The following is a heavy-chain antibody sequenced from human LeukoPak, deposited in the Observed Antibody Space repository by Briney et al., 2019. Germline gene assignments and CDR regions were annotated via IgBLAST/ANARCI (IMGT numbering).Heavy chain of an antibody. V-gene: IGHV3-7*01. D-gene: IGHD5-18*01. CDR3: ARDQSRQYNYAPFDY. Sequence: GGSLRLSCEASGFTFSSYWMSWVRQAPGKGLEWVANIKQDGSEKYYVDSVRGRFTISRDNAKNSLYLQMNSLRAEDTAVYYCARDQSRQYNYAPFDYWGQGTLVTVSS. J-gene: IGHJ4*02. CDR2: IKQDGSEK. CDR1: GFTFSSYW.